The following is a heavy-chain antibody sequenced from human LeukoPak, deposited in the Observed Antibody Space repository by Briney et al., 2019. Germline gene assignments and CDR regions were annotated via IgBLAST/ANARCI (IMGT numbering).Heavy chain of an antibody. Sequence: PGASLRLSCAASGFTFSRYWMSWVRQAPGKGLEWVANIKEDGSEKYYVDSVKGRFTISRDNAKNSLYLQMNSLRAEDTAVYYCARDPASGSYYAGDNWFDPWGQGTLVTVSS. D-gene: IGHD1-26*01. V-gene: IGHV3-7*01. CDR1: GFTFSRYW. CDR2: IKEDGSEK. CDR3: ARDPASGSYYAGDNWFDP. J-gene: IGHJ5*02.